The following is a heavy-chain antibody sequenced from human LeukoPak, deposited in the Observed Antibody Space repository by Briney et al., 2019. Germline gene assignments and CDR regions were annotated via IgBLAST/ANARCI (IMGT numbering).Heavy chain of an antibody. J-gene: IGHJ3*01. CDR3: ARPPDEVGATEAHA. CDR1: GGTFSSYA. CDR2: IIPIFGTA. Sequence: SVKVSCKASGGTFSSYAISWVRQAPGQGLEWMGGIIPIFGTAKYTQKFQGRVTITADESTSSVYMDLSSLMSGDTAVYYCARPPDEVGATEAHAWGQGTMVTVSS. V-gene: IGHV1-69*01. D-gene: IGHD1-26*01.